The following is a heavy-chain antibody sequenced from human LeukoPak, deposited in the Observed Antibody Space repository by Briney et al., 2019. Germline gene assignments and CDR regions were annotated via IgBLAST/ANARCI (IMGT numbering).Heavy chain of an antibody. D-gene: IGHD3-3*01. CDR3: ARSSYYDFWSGNRYGMDV. CDR2: INPNNGNT. V-gene: IGHV1-8*02. J-gene: IGHJ6*02. CDR1: GYIFTTSY. Sequence: ASVKVSCRASGYIFTTSYIHWVRQAPGQGLEWMGWINPNNGNTGYAQKFQGRVTMTRNTSISTAYMELSSLGSEDTAVYYCARSSYYDFWSGNRYGMDVWGQGTTVTVSS.